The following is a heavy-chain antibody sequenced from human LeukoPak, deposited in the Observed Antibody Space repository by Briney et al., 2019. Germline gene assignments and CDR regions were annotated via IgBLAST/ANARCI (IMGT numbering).Heavy chain of an antibody. V-gene: IGHV3-21*01. CDR1: GFTFSSYS. Sequence: SGGSLRLSCAASGFTFSSYSMNWVRQAPGKGLEWVSSISSSSSYIYYADSVKGRFTISRDSAKNPLYLQMNSLRAEDTAVYYCARGGDGGDYDILTGYYMDVWGKGTTVTVSS. D-gene: IGHD3-9*01. J-gene: IGHJ6*03. CDR3: ARGGDGGDYDILTGYYMDV. CDR2: ISSSSSYI.